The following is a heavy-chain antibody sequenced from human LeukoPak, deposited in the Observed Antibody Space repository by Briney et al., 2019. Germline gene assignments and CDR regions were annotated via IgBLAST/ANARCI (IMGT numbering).Heavy chain of an antibody. CDR3: ARDIPTGAPYVAFDI. CDR2: IYYSGST. J-gene: IGHJ3*02. V-gene: IGHV4-59*01. D-gene: IGHD4-17*01. Sequence: ASETLSLTCTVSGGSISSYYWSWIRQPPGKGLEWIGYIYYSGSTNYNPSLKSRVTISVDTSKNQFSLKLSSVTAADTAVYYCARDIPTGAPYVAFDIWGRGTMVTVSS. CDR1: GGSISSYY.